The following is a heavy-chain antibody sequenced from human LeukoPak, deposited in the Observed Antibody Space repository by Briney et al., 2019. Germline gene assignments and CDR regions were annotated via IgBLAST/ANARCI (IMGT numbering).Heavy chain of an antibody. CDR1: GFTFSSYW. CDR2: IKPDGSEK. Sequence: GGSLRLSCAASGFTFSSYWMSWVRQAPGKGLEWVGNIKPDGSEKYYVDSVKGRFTISRDNAKNSLYLQMNSLRVEDTAVYYCARGYSSSSWSLFDYWGQGTLVTVSS. V-gene: IGHV3-7*01. J-gene: IGHJ4*02. CDR3: ARGYSSSSWSLFDY. D-gene: IGHD6-6*01.